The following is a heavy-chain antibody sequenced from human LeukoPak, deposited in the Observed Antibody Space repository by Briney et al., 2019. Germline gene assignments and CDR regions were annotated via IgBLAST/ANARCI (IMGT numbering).Heavy chain of an antibody. D-gene: IGHD3-9*01. Sequence: SETLSLTCTVSGGSISSSSYYWGWIRQPPGKGLEWIGSIYYSGSTYYNPSLKSRVTISVDTSKNQFSLKLSSVTAADTAVYYCASAVREYYDILTGYYSYYFDYWGQGTLVTVSS. J-gene: IGHJ4*02. CDR1: GGSISSSSYY. CDR3: ASAVREYYDILTGYYSYYFDY. CDR2: IYYSGST. V-gene: IGHV4-39*01.